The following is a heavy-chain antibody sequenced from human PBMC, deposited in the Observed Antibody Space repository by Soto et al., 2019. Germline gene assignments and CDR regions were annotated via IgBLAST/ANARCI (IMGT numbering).Heavy chain of an antibody. CDR1: GYTFTSYW. J-gene: IGHJ4*02. V-gene: IGHV5-51*01. CDR3: AYLRGFTGYPGD. D-gene: IGHD3-16*01. CDR2: IYPGDSDT. Sequence: GESLKISCKGSGYTFTSYWISWVRQMPGEGLEWMGAIYPGDSDTRYSPSFQGQVTISADKSISTAYMQWSSLQASDSAIYYCAYLRGFTGYPGDWGQGTLVTVSS.